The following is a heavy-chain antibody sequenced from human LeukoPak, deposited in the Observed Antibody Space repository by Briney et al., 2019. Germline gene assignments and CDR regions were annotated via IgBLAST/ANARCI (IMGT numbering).Heavy chain of an antibody. CDR2: INPNSGGT. D-gene: IGHD6-19*01. Sequence: ASVKVSCKASGYTFTGYYIHWVRQAPGQGLEWMGWINPNSGGTNYAQKFQGRVTMTRDTSISTAYMELSRLRSDDTAVYYCARDYGGIAVAETFDYWGQGTLVTVSS. CDR1: GYTFTGYY. V-gene: IGHV1-2*02. CDR3: ARDYGGIAVAETFDY. J-gene: IGHJ4*02.